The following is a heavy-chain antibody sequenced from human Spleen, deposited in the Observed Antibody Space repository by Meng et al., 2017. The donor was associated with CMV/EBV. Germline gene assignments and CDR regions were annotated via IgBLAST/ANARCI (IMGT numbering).Heavy chain of an antibody. CDR2: IRYDGSKD. CDR1: GFTFSRYA. Sequence: GGSLRLSCAASGFTFSRYAMHWVRQTPGKGLEWVAFIRYDGSKDYYVDSVKGRFSISRDNSKNTLFLQMSSLRPEDTAVYYCARELGQQLAAFDYWGQGTLVTVSS. J-gene: IGHJ4*02. V-gene: IGHV3-30*02. D-gene: IGHD6-13*01. CDR3: ARELGQQLAAFDY.